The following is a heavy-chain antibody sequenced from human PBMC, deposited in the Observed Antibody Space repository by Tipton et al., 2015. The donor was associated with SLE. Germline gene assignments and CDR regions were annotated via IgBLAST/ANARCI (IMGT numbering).Heavy chain of an antibody. D-gene: IGHD3-10*01. Sequence: QLVQSGAEVKEPGASVKVSCKASGYAFTSYGITWVRQAPGQGLEWMGWISGDKGNTNYAQKFQGRITMTTDTSTSTAYMELRSLRSDDTAVYYCSREGPPLQHYGWGRAFDLWGQGTKVTVSS. V-gene: IGHV1-18*01. CDR2: ISGDKGNT. J-gene: IGHJ3*01. CDR1: GYAFTSYG. CDR3: SREGPPLQHYGWGRAFDL.